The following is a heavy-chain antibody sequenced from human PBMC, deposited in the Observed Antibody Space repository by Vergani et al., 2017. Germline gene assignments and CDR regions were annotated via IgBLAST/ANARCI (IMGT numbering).Heavy chain of an antibody. CDR2: INHSGST. V-gene: IGHV4-34*01. D-gene: IGHD5-12*01. Sequence: QVQLQQWGAGLLKPSETLSLTCAVYGGSFSGYYWSWIRQPPGKGLEWIGEINHSGSTNYNPSLKSRVTISVDTSKNQFSLKLSSVTAADTAGYYCARSGSRARAVKYWGQGTLVTVSS. CDR1: GGSFSGYY. CDR3: ARSGSRARAVKY. J-gene: IGHJ4*02.